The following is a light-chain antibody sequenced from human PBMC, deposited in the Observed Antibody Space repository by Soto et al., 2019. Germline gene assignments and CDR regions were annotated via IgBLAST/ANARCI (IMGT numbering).Light chain of an antibody. CDR2: QMS. CDR1: QSIQHW. Sequence: DVQMTQSPSTLSASVGDRVTITCRASQSIQHWLAWYQQKPGKAPKVLIHQMSILLSGVPSRFSGSGSETEFSLTISGLQPDDSATYFCQQYHIYQTFGQGTKVEI. J-gene: IGKJ1*01. V-gene: IGKV1-5*03. CDR3: QQYHIYQT.